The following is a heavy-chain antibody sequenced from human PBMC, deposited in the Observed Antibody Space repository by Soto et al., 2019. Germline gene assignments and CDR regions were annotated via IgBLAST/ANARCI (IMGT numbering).Heavy chain of an antibody. J-gene: IGHJ6*02. CDR2: IYPGDSDT. Sequence: GESLKISCKGSGYSFISYWIGWVRQMPGKGLEWMGIIYPGDSDTRYSPSFQGRVTISVDKSISTVYLQWSSLKASDTAMYYCVRRDDYSYYYGMDVWGRGTKVTVSS. V-gene: IGHV5-51*01. CDR3: VRRDDYSYYYGMDV. CDR1: GYSFISYW.